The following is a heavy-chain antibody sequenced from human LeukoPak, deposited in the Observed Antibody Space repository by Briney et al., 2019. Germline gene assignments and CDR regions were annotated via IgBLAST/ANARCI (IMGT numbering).Heavy chain of an antibody. J-gene: IGHJ4*02. V-gene: IGHV4-39*07. D-gene: IGHD6-19*01. Sequence: SETLSLTCTVSGGSISSSSYYWGWIRQPPGKGLEGIGSIYYSGSTYYNPSLKSRVTISVDASKNQFSLKPSSVTAADTAVYYCARARQWLVYFDYWGQGTLVTVSS. CDR3: ARARQWLVYFDY. CDR1: GGSISSSSYY. CDR2: IYYSGST.